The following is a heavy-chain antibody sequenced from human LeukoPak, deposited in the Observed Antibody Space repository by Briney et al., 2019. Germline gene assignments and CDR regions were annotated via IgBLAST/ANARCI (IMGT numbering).Heavy chain of an antibody. D-gene: IGHD1-1*01. CDR3: EASRRTTTGVDY. V-gene: IGHV3-48*02. CDR2: ISSSGYTI. J-gene: IGHJ4*02. Sequence: GGSLRLSCAASGFTFDSYSIHWVRQAPGKGLEWISYISSSGYTIYYADSVKGRFTVSRGEAKSSVYLQMHSLRDEDTAVYYCEASRRTTTGVDYWGQGTLVTVSS. CDR1: GFTFDSYS.